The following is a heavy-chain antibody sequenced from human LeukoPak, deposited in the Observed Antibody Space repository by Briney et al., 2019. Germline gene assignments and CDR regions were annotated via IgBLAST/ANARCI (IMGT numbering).Heavy chain of an antibody. CDR3: ARMDTYFDY. Sequence: SETLSLTCAVYGGSFSGYYWSWIRQPPGKGLEWIGEINHSGSTNYNPSLKSRVTIPVDTSKNQFSLKLSSVTAADTAVYYCARMDTYFDYWGQGTLVTVSS. CDR1: GGSFSGYY. CDR2: INHSGST. D-gene: IGHD3/OR15-3a*01. V-gene: IGHV4-34*01. J-gene: IGHJ4*02.